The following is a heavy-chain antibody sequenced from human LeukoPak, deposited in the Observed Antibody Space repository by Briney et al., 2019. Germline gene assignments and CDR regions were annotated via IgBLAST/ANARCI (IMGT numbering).Heavy chain of an antibody. D-gene: IGHD5-18*01. CDR2: ISSSSSYI. CDR3: AREGSWIQLWYSPFDY. CDR1: GFTFSDYY. Sequence: GGSLRLSCAASGFTFSDYYMSWIRQAPGKGLEWVSSISSSSSYIYYADSVKGRFTISRDNAKNSLYLQMNSLRAEDTAVYYCAREGSWIQLWYSPFDYWGQGTLVTVSS. J-gene: IGHJ4*02. V-gene: IGHV3-11*06.